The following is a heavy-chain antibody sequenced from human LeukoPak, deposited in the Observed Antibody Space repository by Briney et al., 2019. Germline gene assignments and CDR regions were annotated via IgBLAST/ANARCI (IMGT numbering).Heavy chain of an antibody. CDR1: GLSFGSYG. V-gene: IGHV3-30*03. CDR2: ISHEGSAK. J-gene: IGHJ4*02. D-gene: IGHD3-3*01. CDR3: ARPYITIFGVVASLLGY. Sequence: GGSLRLSCAASGLSFGSYGMHWVRQAPGKGLEWLAVISHEGSAKYHADSVRGRFTISRDNSKNMVYLQMNSLRAEDTAVYYCARPYITIFGVVASLLGYWGQGTLVTVSS.